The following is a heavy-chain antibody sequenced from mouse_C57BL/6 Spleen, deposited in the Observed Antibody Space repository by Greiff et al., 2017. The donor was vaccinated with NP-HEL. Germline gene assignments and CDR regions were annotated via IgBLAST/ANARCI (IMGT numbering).Heavy chain of an antibody. D-gene: IGHD1-1*01. J-gene: IGHJ1*03. CDR3: ARWGAITTVPLWYFDV. CDR1: GYTFTSYW. CDR2: IDPSDSYT. V-gene: IGHV1-50*01. Sequence: QVQLQQSGAELVKPGASVKLSCKASGYTFTSYWMQWVKQRPGQGLEWIGEIDPSDSYTNYNQKFKGKATLTVDTSSSTAYMQLSSLTSEDSAVYYCARWGAITTVPLWYFDVWGTGTTVTVSS.